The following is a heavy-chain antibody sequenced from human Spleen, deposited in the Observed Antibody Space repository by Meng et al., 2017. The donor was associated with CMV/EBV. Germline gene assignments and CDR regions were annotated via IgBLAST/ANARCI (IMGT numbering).Heavy chain of an antibody. D-gene: IGHD6-13*01. CDR1: GYTFTSYY. J-gene: IGHJ5*02. CDR3: ARAFAAAAGFDP. CDR2: IIPIFGTA. V-gene: IGHV1-69*05. Sequence: CKASGYTFTSYYMHGVRQAPGQGLEWMGGIIPIFGTANYAQKFQGRVTITTDESTSTAYMELSSLRSEDTAVYYCARAFAAAAGFDPWGQGTLVTVSS.